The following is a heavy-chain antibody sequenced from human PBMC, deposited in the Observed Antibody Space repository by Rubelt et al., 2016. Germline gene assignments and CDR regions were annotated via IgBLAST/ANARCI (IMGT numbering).Heavy chain of an antibody. CDR2: IYPGDSDT. CDR1: GSSFTSYW. V-gene: IGHV5-51*01. J-gene: IGHJ3*02. CDR3: ASLSSSSHDAFDI. Sequence: EVQLVQSGAEVKKPGESLKISCKGSGSSFTSYWIGWVPQMPGKGLECMGIIYPGDSDTRYSPSFQGQVTSSADKSISTAYLQWSSLKASDTVMYYCASLSSSSHDAFDIWGQGTMVTVSS. D-gene: IGHD6-6*01.